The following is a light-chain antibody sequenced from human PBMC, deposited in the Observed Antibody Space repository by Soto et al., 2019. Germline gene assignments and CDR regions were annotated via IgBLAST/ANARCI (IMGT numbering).Light chain of an antibody. CDR3: QQYGSSPPKDT. CDR1: QILGSNY. V-gene: IGKV3-20*01. Sequence: EIVLTQSPGTLSLSPGERATLSCRASQILGSNYLAWYQQKPGQAPRLLIYGASSRATGIPDRFSGSGSGTDLTLTISRLEPEDFAVYYWQQYGSSPPKDTFGQGTKLEIK. CDR2: GAS. J-gene: IGKJ2*01.